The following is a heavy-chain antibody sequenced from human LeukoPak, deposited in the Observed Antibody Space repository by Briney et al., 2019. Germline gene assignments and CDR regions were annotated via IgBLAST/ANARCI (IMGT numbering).Heavy chain of an antibody. CDR3: ARGPGRSGHFDY. CDR1: GLPFSSYA. CDR2: ISSNGGST. D-gene: IGHD2-15*01. V-gene: IGHV3-64*01. Sequence: GGPLTLFCAASGLPFSSYAMHWVRQAPGKGLEYVSAISSNGGSTYYANSVKGRFTISRDNSKSTLYLQMGSLRAEDMAVYYCARGPGRSGHFDYWGQGTLVTVS. J-gene: IGHJ4*02.